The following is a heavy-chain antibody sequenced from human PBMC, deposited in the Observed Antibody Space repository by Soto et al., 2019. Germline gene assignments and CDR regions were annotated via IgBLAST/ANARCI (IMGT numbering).Heavy chain of an antibody. D-gene: IGHD3-3*01. CDR3: ARDRGDFWSGYYYYYGMDV. CDR1: GGSISSGGYY. CDR2: IYYSGST. V-gene: IGHV4-31*03. Sequence: TSETLSLTCTVSGGSISSGGYYWSWIRQHPGKGLEWIGYIYYSGSTYYNPSLKSRVTISVDTSKNQFSLKLSSVTAADTAVYYCARDRGDFWSGYYYYYGMDVWGQGTTVTVSS. J-gene: IGHJ6*02.